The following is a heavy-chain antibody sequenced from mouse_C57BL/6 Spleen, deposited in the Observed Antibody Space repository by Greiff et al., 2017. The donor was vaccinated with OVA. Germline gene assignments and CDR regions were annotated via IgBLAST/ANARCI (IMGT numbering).Heavy chain of an antibody. V-gene: IGHV5-17*01. J-gene: IGHJ4*01. Sequence: EVKLVESGGGLVKPGGSLKLSCAASGFTFSDYGMHWVRQAPEKGLEWVAYISSGSSTIYYADTVKGRFTISRDNAKNTLFLQMTSLRSEDTAMYYCATYYSGRAMDYWGQGTSVTVSS. CDR2: ISSGSSTI. D-gene: IGHD1-1*01. CDR1: GFTFSDYG. CDR3: ATYYSGRAMDY.